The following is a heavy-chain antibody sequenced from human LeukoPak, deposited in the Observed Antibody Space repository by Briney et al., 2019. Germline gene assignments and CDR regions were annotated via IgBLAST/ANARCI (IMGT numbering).Heavy chain of an antibody. D-gene: IGHD3-22*01. V-gene: IGHV1-69*05. Sequence: LVKVSCKASGGTFSSYAISWVRQAPGQGLEWMGGIIPIFGTANYAQKVQGRVTITTDESTTTAYMELSSLRSEDTAVYYCARARSPSSGYLLRDHNWFDPWGQGTLVTVSS. J-gene: IGHJ5*02. CDR2: IIPIFGTA. CDR3: ARARSPSSGYLLRDHNWFDP. CDR1: GGTFSSYA.